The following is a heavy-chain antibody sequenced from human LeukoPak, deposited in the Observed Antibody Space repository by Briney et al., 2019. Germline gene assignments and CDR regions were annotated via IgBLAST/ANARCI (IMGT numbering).Heavy chain of an antibody. D-gene: IGHD4-17*01. CDR1: GGSISSGGYY. Sequence: SETLSLTCTVSGGSISSGGYYWSWIRQHPGKGLEWIGYIYYSGSTYYNPSLKSRVTISVDTSKNQFSLKLSSVTAADTAVYYCARELTVTTSDAFGIWGQGTMVTVSS. J-gene: IGHJ3*02. CDR3: ARELTVTTSDAFGI. CDR2: IYYSGST. V-gene: IGHV4-31*03.